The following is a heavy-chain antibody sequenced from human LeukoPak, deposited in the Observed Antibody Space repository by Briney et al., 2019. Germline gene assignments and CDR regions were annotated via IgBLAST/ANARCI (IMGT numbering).Heavy chain of an antibody. J-gene: IGHJ4*02. CDR2: IRYDGSNK. D-gene: IGHD5-18*01. CDR3: AKHLRIDHQLWFDY. Sequence: PGGSLRLSCAASGFTFSSYGMHWVRQAPGKGLEWVAFIRYDGSNKYYADSVKGRFTISRDNSKNTLYLQMNSLRADDTAVYYCAKHLRIDHQLWFDYSGQGTLVTVSS. CDR1: GFTFSSYG. V-gene: IGHV3-30*02.